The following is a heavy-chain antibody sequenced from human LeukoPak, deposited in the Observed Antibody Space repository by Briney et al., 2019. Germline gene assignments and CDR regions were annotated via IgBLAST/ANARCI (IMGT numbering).Heavy chain of an antibody. V-gene: IGHV1-8*01. J-gene: IGHJ6*03. D-gene: IGHD2-2*01. CDR3: AREAVGYCSSTSCLRVNYYYYYYMDV. CDR1: GYTFTSYD. Sequence: ASVKVSCKASGYTFTSYDINWVRQATGQGLEWMGWMNPNCGKTGYAQKFQGRVTMTRNTSISTAYMELSSLRSEDTAVYYCAREAVGYCSSTSCLRVNYYYYYYMDVWVKGTTVTISS. CDR2: MNPNCGKT.